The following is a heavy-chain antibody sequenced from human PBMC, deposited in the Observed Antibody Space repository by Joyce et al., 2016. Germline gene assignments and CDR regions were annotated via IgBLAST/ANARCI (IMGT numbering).Heavy chain of an antibody. CDR2: ISSTGSTI. D-gene: IGHD2-2*01. CDR3: ARGPGYCSTTTCSPGDGMDV. Sequence: QVQLVESGGGLVKPGGSLRLSCAASGLTFSDYYMSWIHQAPGKGLEWFSYISSTGSTIYYADSVKGRFTMSRNNAKNSLYLQMNSLRAEDTAVYYCARGPGYCSTTTCSPGDGMDVWGQGTTVTVSS. J-gene: IGHJ6*02. V-gene: IGHV3-11*01. CDR1: GLTFSDYY.